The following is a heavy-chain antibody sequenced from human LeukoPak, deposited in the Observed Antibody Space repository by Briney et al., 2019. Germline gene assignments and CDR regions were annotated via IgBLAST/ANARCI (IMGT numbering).Heavy chain of an antibody. CDR3: ARDQKGQLDY. Sequence: ASVKVSCKASGYTFTGYYMHWVRQASGQGLEWMGRINPNSGGTNYAQKFQGRVTMTRDTSISTAYMELSRLRSDDAAVYYCARDQKGQLDYWGQGTLVTVSS. D-gene: IGHD6-6*01. J-gene: IGHJ4*02. CDR1: GYTFTGYY. CDR2: INPNSGGT. V-gene: IGHV1-2*06.